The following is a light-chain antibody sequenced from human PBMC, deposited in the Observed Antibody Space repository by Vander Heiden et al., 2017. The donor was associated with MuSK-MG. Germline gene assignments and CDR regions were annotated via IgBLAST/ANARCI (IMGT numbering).Light chain of an antibody. CDR3: QAWDSSTVV. CDR1: KLGDKY. J-gene: IGLJ2*01. Sequence: SYERIKPPPVSVSPGQTASITCSGDKLGDKYACWYQQKPGQSPVLVIYQDSKRPSGIPERFSGSNSGNTATLTISGTQAMDEADYYCQAWDSSTVVFGGGTKLTVL. V-gene: IGLV3-1*01. CDR2: QDS.